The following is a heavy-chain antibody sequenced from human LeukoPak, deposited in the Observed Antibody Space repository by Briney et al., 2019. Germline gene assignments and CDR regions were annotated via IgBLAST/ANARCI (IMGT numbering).Heavy chain of an antibody. CDR2: INHSGST. V-gene: IGHV4-34*01. CDR3: ARVTRSAFDI. CDR1: GGSFSGYY. J-gene: IGHJ3*02. Sequence: SETLSLTCAVYGGSFSGYYWSWIRQPPGKGLEWIGEINHSGSTNYNPSLKSRVTISVDTSRNQFSLKLSSVTAADTAVYYCARVTRSAFDIWGQGTMVTVSS.